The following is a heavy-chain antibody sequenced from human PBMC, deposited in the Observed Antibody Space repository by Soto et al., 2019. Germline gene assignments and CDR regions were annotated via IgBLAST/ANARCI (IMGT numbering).Heavy chain of an antibody. CDR2: INNSSSAK. CDR1: GFKFGYHM. D-gene: IGHD2-8*02. V-gene: IGHV3-48*02. J-gene: IGHJ6*02. Sequence: HPGGSLRLSCVASGFKFGYHMMKWVRQAPGKGLEWVSYINNSSSAKYYADSVRGRFIISRDNAKNSVYLQMYSLRDEDTGVYYCARDYWYGMDVWGRGTTVTVSS. CDR3: ARDYWYGMDV.